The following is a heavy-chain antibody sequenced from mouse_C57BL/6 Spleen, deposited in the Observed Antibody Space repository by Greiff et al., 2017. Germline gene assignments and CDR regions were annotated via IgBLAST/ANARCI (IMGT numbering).Heavy chain of an antibody. J-gene: IGHJ4*01. CDR2: INPNYGTT. D-gene: IGHD2-1*01. V-gene: IGHV1-39*01. CDR3: ARKGDYGNYGEWNARDY. Sequence: EVKLMESGPELVKPGASVKISCKASGYSFTDYNMNWVKQSNGQSLEWIGVINPNYGTTSYNQKFKGKATLTVAQSSSTAYMQLNSLTSEDSAVDYCARKGDYGNYGEWNARDYWGQGTSVTVSS. CDR1: GYSFTDYN.